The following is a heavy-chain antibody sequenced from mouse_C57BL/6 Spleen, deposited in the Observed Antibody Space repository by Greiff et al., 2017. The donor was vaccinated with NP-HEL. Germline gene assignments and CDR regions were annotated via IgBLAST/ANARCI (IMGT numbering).Heavy chain of an antibody. D-gene: IGHD2-4*01. V-gene: IGHV1-61*01. Sequence: QVQLQQPGAELVRPGSSVKLSCKASGYTFTSYWMDWVKQRPGQGLEWIGNIYPSDSETHYNQKFKDKATLTVDKSSSTAYMQLSSLTSEDSAVYYCARSGYDYDGPPVWGTGTTVTVSS. CDR1: GYTFTSYW. J-gene: IGHJ1*03. CDR2: IYPSDSET. CDR3: ARSGYDYDGPPV.